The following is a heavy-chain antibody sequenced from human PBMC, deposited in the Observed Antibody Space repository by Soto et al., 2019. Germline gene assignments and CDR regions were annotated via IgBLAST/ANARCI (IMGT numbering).Heavy chain of an antibody. V-gene: IGHV1-46*01. CDR3: GRDINGDTAAAGPDY. CDR2: INPRDRST. D-gene: IGHD6-13*01. J-gene: IGHJ4*02. CDR1: GYTFTNYF. Sequence: AAVKVSCKASGYTFTNYFIHWVRQAPGQGLEWMGVINPRDRSTAYARNFQGRITMTRDTSTSTVYMELSSLRSEDTAVYFCGRDINGDTAAAGPDYWGQGNLVTVXX.